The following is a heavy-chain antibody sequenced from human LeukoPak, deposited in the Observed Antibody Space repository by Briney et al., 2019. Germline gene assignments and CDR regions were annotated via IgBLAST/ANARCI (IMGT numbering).Heavy chain of an antibody. V-gene: IGHV4-59*12. J-gene: IGHJ5*02. CDR3: ARGYDFWSGLVGGWFDP. CDR1: GDSINGFY. CDR2: IYSSGST. Sequence: SETLSLTCTVSGDSINGFYWSWIRQPPGKGLECIGYIYSSGSTYYNPSLKSRVTISVDTSNNQFSLKLSSVTAADTAVYYCARGYDFWSGLVGGWFDPWGQGTLVTVSS. D-gene: IGHD3-3*01.